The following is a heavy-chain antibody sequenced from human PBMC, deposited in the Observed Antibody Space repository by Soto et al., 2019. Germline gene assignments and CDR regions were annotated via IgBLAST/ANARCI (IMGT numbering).Heavy chain of an antibody. V-gene: IGHV3-72*01. CDR2: TGNKADSYPT. D-gene: IGHD1-26*01. CDR1: GFTFSDHY. Sequence: EVQLVESGGGLVQPGGSLRLSCAASGFTFSDHYMDWVRQAPGKGLEWVGRTGNKADSYPTEYVPSVIGRFTISRDDSKNSMFLQMNSLKGDDTAVYYCTTPRGSGSYSAFEVWGQGTMVTVSS. J-gene: IGHJ3*01. CDR3: TTPRGSGSYSAFEV.